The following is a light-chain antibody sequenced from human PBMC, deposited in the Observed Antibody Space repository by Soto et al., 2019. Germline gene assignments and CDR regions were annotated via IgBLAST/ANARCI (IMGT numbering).Light chain of an antibody. CDR3: QQYQSDTWT. V-gene: IGKV1-5*01. CDR2: DVS. CDR1: QNIERW. J-gene: IGKJ1*01. Sequence: DMQMTPSPSPVSSSVGDRVRLTCLSSQNIERWQAWYQQKPGKAPKLLLYDVSTLERGVPSRFSGSGSATEFTLTISDLQPDDFATYYCQQYQSDTWTFGQGTKVDIK.